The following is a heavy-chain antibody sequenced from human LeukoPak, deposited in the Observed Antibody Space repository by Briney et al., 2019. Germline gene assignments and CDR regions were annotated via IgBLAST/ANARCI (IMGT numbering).Heavy chain of an antibody. V-gene: IGHV3-9*01. J-gene: IGHJ3*02. D-gene: IGHD4-17*01. Sequence: GRSLRLSCAASGFTFDDYAMHWVRQAPGKGLEWVSGISWNSGSIGYADSVKGRFTISRDNAKNSLYLQMNSLRAEDTALYYCAKDIADYGDYLGAFDIWGQGTMVTVSS. CDR3: AKDIADYGDYLGAFDI. CDR1: GFTFDDYA. CDR2: ISWNSGSI.